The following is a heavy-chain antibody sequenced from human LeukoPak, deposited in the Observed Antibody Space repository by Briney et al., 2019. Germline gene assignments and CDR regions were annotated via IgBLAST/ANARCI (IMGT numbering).Heavy chain of an antibody. Sequence: GGSLRLPCAASGFTFSSYAMSWVRQAPGKGLEWVSAISGSGGSTYYADSVKGRFTISRDKSKNTLYLQMNSLRAEDTVVYDCAAERCSTSWSSTHSYYYGMDVWGQGTTVTVSS. J-gene: IGHJ6*01. CDR3: AAERCSTSWSSTHSYYYGMDV. V-gene: IGHV3-23*01. CDR1: GFTFSSYA. CDR2: ISGSGGST. D-gene: IGHD2-2*01.